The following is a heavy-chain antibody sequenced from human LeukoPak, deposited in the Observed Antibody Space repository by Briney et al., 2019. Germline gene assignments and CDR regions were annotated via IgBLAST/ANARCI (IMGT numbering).Heavy chain of an antibody. V-gene: IGHV3-48*01. CDR1: GFTFSSYS. D-gene: IGHD6-13*01. Sequence: PGGSLRLSCAASGFTFSSYSMNWVRQAPGKGLEWASYISSSSSTIYYADSVKGRFTISRDNAKNSLYLQMNSLRAEDTAVYYCARAGLRAAAGLWGQGTLVTVSS. CDR2: ISSSSSTI. J-gene: IGHJ4*02. CDR3: ARAGLRAAAGL.